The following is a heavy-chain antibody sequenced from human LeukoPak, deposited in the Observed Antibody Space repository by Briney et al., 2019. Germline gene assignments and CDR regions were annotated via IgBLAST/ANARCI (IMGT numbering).Heavy chain of an antibody. CDR3: ANHLACGSTSCPPFDS. CDR1: GFTFSSYA. J-gene: IGHJ4*02. D-gene: IGHD2-2*01. V-gene: IGHV3-21*01. CDR2: ISDSGYYI. Sequence: GGSLRLSCAASGFTFSSYAMSWVRQAPGKGLEWVSSISDSGYYIYYTDSVKGRFTISRDNAKNSLYLQMNSLRAEDTAVYYCANHLACGSTSCPPFDSWGQGTLVTVSS.